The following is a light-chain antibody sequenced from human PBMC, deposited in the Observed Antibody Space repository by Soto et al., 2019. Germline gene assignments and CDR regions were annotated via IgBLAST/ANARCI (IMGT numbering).Light chain of an antibody. CDR1: QSVSNNY. J-gene: IGKJ1*01. CDR2: GAS. Sequence: EIVLTQSPGTLSMSPGERATISCRVSQSVSNNYLAWYQQKPGQAPRLLIYGASNRATGIPDRFSGSGSGTEFTLTIRSLQPDDFANYYCQHYNSYSEAFGQGTKVDIK. V-gene: IGKV3-20*01. CDR3: QHYNSYSEA.